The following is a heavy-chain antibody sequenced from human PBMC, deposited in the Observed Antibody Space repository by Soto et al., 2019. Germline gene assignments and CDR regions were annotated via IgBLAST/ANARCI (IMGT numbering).Heavy chain of an antibody. J-gene: IGHJ6*03. CDR1: GFILSDCA. CDR2: ISSSSSVI. D-gene: IGHD7-27*01. CDR3: ARDLSWGSNWYYYMDV. V-gene: IGHV3-48*01. Sequence: LRLSCATSGFILSDCAMNWVRQAPGKGLEWVSYISSSSSVIDYADSVKGRFTVSRDNARNSLYLQMNRLRAEDTAVYYCARDLSWGSNWYYYMDVWGKGTTVTVSS.